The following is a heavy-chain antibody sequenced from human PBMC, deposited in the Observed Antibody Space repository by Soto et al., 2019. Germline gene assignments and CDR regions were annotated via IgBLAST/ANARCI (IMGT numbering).Heavy chain of an antibody. V-gene: IGHV3-33*01. Sequence: GGSLRLSCAASCFTFDNYGMLWVRQAPGKGLEWVALISYDDSYRYYTNSVRGRFTISRDNSKNMVFLHMNSLQGDDTAVYYCAGGDYGDSIDFWGQGTLVTVSS. CDR1: CFTFDNYG. CDR2: ISYDDSYR. D-gene: IGHD4-17*01. CDR3: AGGDYGDSIDF. J-gene: IGHJ4*02.